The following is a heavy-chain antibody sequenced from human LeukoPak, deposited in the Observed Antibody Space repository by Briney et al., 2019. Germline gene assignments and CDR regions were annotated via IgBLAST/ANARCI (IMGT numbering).Heavy chain of an antibody. D-gene: IGHD3-3*01. CDR2: ISSQSTFI. V-gene: IGHV3-21*01. Sequence: AGGSLRLSCAASGFTFISYNMNWVRQAPRKGLEWVSSISSQSTFIYYADSVKGRFTISRDNAKESVHLEMDSLRAEDTAVYYCVRDPGSRFLQWPDWGQGTLVTVSS. CDR3: VRDPGSRFLQWPD. CDR1: GFTFISYN. J-gene: IGHJ4*02.